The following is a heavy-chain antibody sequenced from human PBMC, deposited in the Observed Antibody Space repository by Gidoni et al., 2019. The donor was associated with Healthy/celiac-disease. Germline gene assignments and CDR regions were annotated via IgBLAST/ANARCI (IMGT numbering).Heavy chain of an antibody. J-gene: IGHJ6*02. D-gene: IGHD2-2*01. CDR3: AREPADHAYYYYGMDV. Sequence: QVQLQESGPGLVQPSETLSLTCTVSGGSISSYYWSWIRQPPGKGLEWIGYIYYSGSTNYNPSLKSRVTISVDTSKNQFSLKLSSVTAADTAVYYCAREPADHAYYYYGMDVWGQGTTVTVSS. CDR2: IYYSGST. CDR1: GGSISSYY. V-gene: IGHV4-59*01.